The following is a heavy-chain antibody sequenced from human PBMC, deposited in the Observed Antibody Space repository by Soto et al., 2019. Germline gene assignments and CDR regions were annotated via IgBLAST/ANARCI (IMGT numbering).Heavy chain of an antibody. J-gene: IGHJ4*02. Sequence: KTSETLSLTCSVSGGSLGSSSYYWGWIRQSPGKGLEWIGNIYYSGNTFYNPSLKSRVTISVDTSKNQCYLHLSSVTAADTAIFYCASIAAPGTTHFDFWGQGTLVTVSS. V-gene: IGHV4-39*01. CDR2: IYYSGNT. D-gene: IGHD6-13*01. CDR1: GGSLGSSSYY. CDR3: ASIAAPGTTHFDF.